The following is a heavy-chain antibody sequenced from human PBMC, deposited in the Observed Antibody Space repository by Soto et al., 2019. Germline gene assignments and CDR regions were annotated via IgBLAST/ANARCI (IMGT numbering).Heavy chain of an antibody. CDR1: EFTFSQYW. J-gene: IGHJ4*02. CDR2: IKEDGSEK. CDR3: ASRFCTGLAGYRGGYRVFDY. D-gene: IGHD2-8*02. Sequence: EVQLVESGGGLVQPGGSLRLSCTASEFTFSQYWLTWVRQTPGRGLEWVANIKEDGSEKNYVDSVRGRITISRDNVKNSLCLQMNSLIVEDTAVYYGASRFCTGLAGYRGGYRVFDYWGQGTLVTVSS. V-gene: IGHV3-7*01.